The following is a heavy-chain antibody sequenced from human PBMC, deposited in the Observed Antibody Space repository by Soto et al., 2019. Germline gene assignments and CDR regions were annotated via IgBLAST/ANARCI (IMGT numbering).Heavy chain of an antibody. CDR3: VGDRGYPDSFDI. J-gene: IGHJ3*02. V-gene: IGHV3-30*03. Sequence: GGSLRLSCAASGFTFSNFGMHWVRQAPGKGLEWVASISYDGNIKYSADSVKGRFTISRDNSKNTLYLQMNSLSVDDTAVYYCVGDRGYPDSFDIWGPGTTVTVSS. D-gene: IGHD3-10*01. CDR2: ISYDGNIK. CDR1: GFTFSNFG.